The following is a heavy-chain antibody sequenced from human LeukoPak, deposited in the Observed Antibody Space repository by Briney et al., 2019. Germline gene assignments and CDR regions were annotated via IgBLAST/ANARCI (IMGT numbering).Heavy chain of an antibody. D-gene: IGHD1-7*01. CDR2: IKQDGSEE. CDR1: GFTFSSYW. Sequence: QPGGSLRLSCAASGFTFSSYWMSWVRQAPGKGLEWVANIKQDGSEEYYVDSVKGRFTISRDNAKNSLYLQMNSLRAEDTAVYYCATNNWNYGFDYWGQGTLVTVSS. J-gene: IGHJ4*02. V-gene: IGHV3-7*01. CDR3: ATNNWNYGFDY.